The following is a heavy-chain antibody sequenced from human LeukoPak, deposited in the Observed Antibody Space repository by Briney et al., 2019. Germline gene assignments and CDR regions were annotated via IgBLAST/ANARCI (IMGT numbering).Heavy chain of an antibody. J-gene: IGHJ4*02. CDR1: GGSFSGYY. D-gene: IGHD3-16*01. Sequence: SSETLSLTCAVYGGSFSGYYWSWIRQPPGKGLEWIGEINHSGSTNYNPSLKSRVTISVDTSKNQFSLKLSSVTAADTAMYYCARFGSLREPIHDYWGQGTLVTVSS. V-gene: IGHV4-34*01. CDR3: ARFGSLREPIHDY. CDR2: INHSGST.